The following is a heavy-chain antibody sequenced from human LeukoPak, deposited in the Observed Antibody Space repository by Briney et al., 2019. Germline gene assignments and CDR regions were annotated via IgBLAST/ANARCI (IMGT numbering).Heavy chain of an antibody. J-gene: IGHJ5*02. CDR3: ARDGEVGVGRWFDP. CDR1: GSTFSSFN. Sequence: GGSLRLSCAASGSTFSSFNMNWVRQAPGKGLEWVSSISSSSSYIYYADSVKGRFTFSRDNAKNSLSLQMSSLRAEDTAVYYCARDGEVGVGRWFDPWGQGTLVTVSS. D-gene: IGHD1-26*01. CDR2: ISSSSSYI. V-gene: IGHV3-21*01.